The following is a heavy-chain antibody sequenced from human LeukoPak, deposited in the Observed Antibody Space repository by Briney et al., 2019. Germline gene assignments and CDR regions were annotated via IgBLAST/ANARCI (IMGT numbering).Heavy chain of an antibody. Sequence: PSETLSLTCAVYGGSFSGYYWSWIRQPPGKGLGWIGQIRHTGSTAYNPSLRSRVTISGDTSKNQFSLRLTSVTAADTALYYCARHGGYHFDSWGQGTLVTVSS. J-gene: IGHJ4*02. V-gene: IGHV4-34*01. CDR2: IRHTGST. CDR1: GGSFSGYY. D-gene: IGHD3-16*01. CDR3: ARHGGYHFDS.